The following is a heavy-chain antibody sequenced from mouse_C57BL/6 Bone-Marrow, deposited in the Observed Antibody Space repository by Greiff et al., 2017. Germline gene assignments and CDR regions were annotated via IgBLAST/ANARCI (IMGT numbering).Heavy chain of an antibody. CDR1: GFTFSSYA. Sequence: EVMLVESGEGLVKPGGSLKLSCAASGFTFSSYAMSWVRQTPEKRLEWVAYISSGGDYIYYADTVKGRFPISRDNVRNTLYLQMSSLKSEDTAMYYCTRDKGPAWCAYWGQGTLVTVSA. D-gene: IGHD1-3*01. J-gene: IGHJ3*01. CDR2: ISSGGDYI. V-gene: IGHV5-9-1*02. CDR3: TRDKGPAWCAY.